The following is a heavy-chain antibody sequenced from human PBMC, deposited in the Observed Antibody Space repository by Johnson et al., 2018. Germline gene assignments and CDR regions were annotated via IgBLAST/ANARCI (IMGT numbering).Heavy chain of an antibody. CDR3: ARDNAYDFWSGPAI. D-gene: IGHD3-3*01. CDR2: ISYDGSDK. Sequence: QVQLQESGGGVVQPGRSLRLSCAVSAFTFSSYGMHWVRQAPGKGLEWVAVISYDGSDKYYADSVKGRFTISRDNSKNTLYLQMNSLRAEDTAVYYCARDNAYDFWSGPAIWGQGTTVTVSS. V-gene: IGHV3-30*03. CDR1: AFTFSSYG. J-gene: IGHJ6*02.